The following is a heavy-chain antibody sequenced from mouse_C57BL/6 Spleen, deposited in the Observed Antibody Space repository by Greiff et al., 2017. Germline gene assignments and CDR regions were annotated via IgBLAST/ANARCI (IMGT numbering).Heavy chain of an antibody. CDR2: INPSTGGT. J-gene: IGHJ1*03. V-gene: IGHV1-42*01. D-gene: IGHD1-1*01. Sequence: VQLKESGPELVKPGASVKISCKASGYSFTGYYMNWVKQSPEKSLEWIGEINPSTGGTTYNQKFKAKATLTVDKSSSTAYMQLKSLTSEDSAVYYCARPIYYYGSSYWYFDVWGTGTTVTVSS. CDR3: ARPIYYYGSSYWYFDV. CDR1: GYSFTGYY.